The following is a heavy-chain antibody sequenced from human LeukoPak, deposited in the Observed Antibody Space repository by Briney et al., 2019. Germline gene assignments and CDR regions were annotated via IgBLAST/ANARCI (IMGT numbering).Heavy chain of an antibody. J-gene: IGHJ4*02. V-gene: IGHV3-72*01. D-gene: IGHD1-26*01. CDR3: TRLVGAND. Sequence: GGSLRLSCAASGFTFSDHAMDWVRQAPGKGLEWVGRIRNKANSYTTEYAASVQGRFTVSRDDSKNSLYPQMNSMKTEDTAVYYCTRLVGANDWGQGTLVTVSS. CDR2: IRNKANSYTT. CDR1: GFTFSDHA.